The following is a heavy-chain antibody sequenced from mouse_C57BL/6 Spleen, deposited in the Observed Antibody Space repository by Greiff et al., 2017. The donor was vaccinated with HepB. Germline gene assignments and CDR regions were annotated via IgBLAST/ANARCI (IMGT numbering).Heavy chain of an antibody. V-gene: IGHV1-52*01. CDR2: IDPSDSET. D-gene: IGHD2-4*01. CDR3: ARSGDYEGYYAMDY. J-gene: IGHJ4*01. CDR1: GYTFTSYW. Sequence: QVQLQQPGAELVRPGSSVKLSCKASGYTFTSYWMHWVKQRPIQGLEWIGNIDPSDSETHYNQKFKDKATLTVDKSSSTAYMQLSSLTSEDSAVYYCARSGDYEGYYAMDYWGQGTSVTVSS.